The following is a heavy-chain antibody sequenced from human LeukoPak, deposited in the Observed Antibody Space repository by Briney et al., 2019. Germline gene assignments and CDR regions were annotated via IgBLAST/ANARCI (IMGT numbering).Heavy chain of an antibody. D-gene: IGHD3-22*01. J-gene: IGHJ4*02. CDR3: AKGLYDSTGPFDY. CDR2: ISWDSHSI. Sequence: SGGSLRLSCAASGFTFDDYAMHWVRQIPGKGLEWVSSISWDSHSIAYADSVRGRFTMSRDNAKNSLYLQMNSLRPEDTALYYCAKGLYDSTGPFDYWGQGTLVTVSS. V-gene: IGHV3-9*01. CDR1: GFTFDDYA.